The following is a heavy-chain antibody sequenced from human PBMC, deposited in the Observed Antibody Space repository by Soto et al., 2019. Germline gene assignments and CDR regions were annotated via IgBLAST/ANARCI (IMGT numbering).Heavy chain of an antibody. V-gene: IGHV3-15*07. CDR1: GFSITNAW. Sequence: EVQLVESGGGLVKPGGSLRLSCVASGFSITNAWMNWFRQAPGKGLEWVGRIKRKLDGETTDYAAPVKGRFTISRDDSKTMLYLQMNSLKADDTALYYCTTGSVEGVWGQGTTVTVSS. J-gene: IGHJ6*02. CDR3: TTGSVEGV. D-gene: IGHD2-15*01. CDR2: IKRKLDGETT.